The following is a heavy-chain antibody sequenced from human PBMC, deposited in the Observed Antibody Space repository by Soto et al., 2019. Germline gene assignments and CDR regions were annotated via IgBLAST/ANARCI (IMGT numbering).Heavy chain of an antibody. CDR2: IIPIFGTA. CDR1: GGTFSSYA. J-gene: IGHJ5*02. V-gene: IGHV1-69*01. D-gene: IGHD1-26*01. Sequence: QVQLVQSGAEVKKPGSSVKVSCKASGGTFSSYAISWVRQAPGQELEWMGGIIPIFGTANYAQKFQGRVTITVDESTGTAYMELSSLISEDTAVYYGAGGGGGSYLGNWFDPWGQGTLVTVSS. CDR3: AGGGGGSYLGNWFDP.